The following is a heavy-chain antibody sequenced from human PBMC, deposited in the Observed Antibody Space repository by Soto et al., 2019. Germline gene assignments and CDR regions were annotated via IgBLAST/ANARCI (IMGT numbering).Heavy chain of an antibody. CDR2: IYHSGST. J-gene: IGHJ4*02. Sequence: QVQLQESGPGLVKPSGTLSLTCAVSGGSISSSNWWSWVRQPPGKGLEWIGEIYHSGSTNYNPSLKSRVTISVDKSKNQFSLKLSSVTAADTAVYYCARVEGYYDFWSGSGYFDYWGQGTLVTVSS. D-gene: IGHD3-3*01. CDR3: ARVEGYYDFWSGSGYFDY. CDR1: GGSISSSNW. V-gene: IGHV4-4*02.